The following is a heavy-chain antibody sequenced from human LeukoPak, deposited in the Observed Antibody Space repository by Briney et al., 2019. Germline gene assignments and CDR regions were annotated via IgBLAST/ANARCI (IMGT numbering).Heavy chain of an antibody. D-gene: IGHD2-15*01. CDR2: INHNGST. V-gene: IGHV4-34*01. CDR3: ARGNCSGGSCYSPGLDY. Sequence: SETLSLTCAVYGGSFSGYYWSWIRQPPGKGLEWIGEINHNGSTNYNPSLKSRVTISVDTSKNQFSLKLSSVTAADTAVYYCARGNCSGGSCYSPGLDYWGQGTLVTVSS. CDR1: GGSFSGYY. J-gene: IGHJ4*02.